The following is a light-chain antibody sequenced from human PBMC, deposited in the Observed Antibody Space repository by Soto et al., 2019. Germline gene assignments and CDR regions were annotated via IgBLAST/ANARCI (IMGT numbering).Light chain of an antibody. Sequence: QSVLTQPPSVSGAPGQRVTISCSGTTSNIGAGYDVHWYQLLPGTAPKLLIYANTDRPSGVPDRFSGSKSGTSASLAITGLHAEDEADYYCQSYDSGLSGSIFGGGTKLTVL. J-gene: IGLJ2*01. CDR2: ANT. CDR1: TSNIGAGYD. V-gene: IGLV1-40*01. CDR3: QSYDSGLSGSI.